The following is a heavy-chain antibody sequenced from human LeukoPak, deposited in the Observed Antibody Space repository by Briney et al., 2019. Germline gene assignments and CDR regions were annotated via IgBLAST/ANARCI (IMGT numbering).Heavy chain of an antibody. CDR3: ARGGANTFNSYYYYSLDV. CDR1: GFTDSDTY. D-gene: IGHD3-10*01. J-gene: IGHJ6*04. V-gene: IGHV3-53*03. Sequence: GGSLRLFCAASGFTDSDTYMTWVRQPPGKGLEYVSIFHSGGVTDYAASVKGRFTISRDESKNTVYLQMNNVRADDTAKYYCARGGANTFNSYYYYSLDVWGKGTTVTVSS. CDR2: FHSGGVT.